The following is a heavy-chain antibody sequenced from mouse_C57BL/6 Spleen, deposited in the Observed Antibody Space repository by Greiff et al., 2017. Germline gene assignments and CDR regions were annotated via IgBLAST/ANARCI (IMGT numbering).Heavy chain of an antibody. CDR2: INPNYGTT. CDR1: GYSFTDYN. CDR3: SRMSITTVGYFDY. D-gene: IGHD1-1*01. V-gene: IGHV1-39*01. Sequence: VQLQQSGPELVKPGASVKISCKASGYSFTDYNMNWVKQSNGKSLEWIGVINPNYGTTSYKQKFKGKATLTVDQSSSTTYMQLNSLTSEDSAVYYCSRMSITTVGYFDYWGQGATLTVSS. J-gene: IGHJ2*01.